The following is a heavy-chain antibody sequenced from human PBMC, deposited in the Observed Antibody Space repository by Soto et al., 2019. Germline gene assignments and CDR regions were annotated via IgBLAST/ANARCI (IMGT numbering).Heavy chain of an antibody. J-gene: IGHJ5*02. CDR1: GFNFSNYG. V-gene: IGHV3-33*01. CDR3: ASASGATVS. Sequence: ESGGGVVHPGRSLRLSCAASGFNFSNYGMQWVRQAPGKGLEWGAHIWYDGSNKYYADSVKGRFTISRDNSKNTLYLQMDSLRPDDTAVYYCASASGATVSWGQGTLVTV. CDR2: IWYDGSNK. D-gene: IGHD3-10*01.